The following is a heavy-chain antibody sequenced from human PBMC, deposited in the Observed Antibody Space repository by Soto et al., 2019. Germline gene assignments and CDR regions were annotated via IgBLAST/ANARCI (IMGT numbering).Heavy chain of an antibody. CDR3: ARQAATVATVPLLYFDP. J-gene: IGHJ4*02. CDR2: IYPDNSDT. CDR1: GYSFPGYW. Sequence: GESLKISCKASGYSFPGYWIGWVRQMPGKALEWMGIIYPDNSDTRYSPSFQGQVTISADKSINTAYLQWSSLKASDTAMYYCARQAATVATVPLLYFDPWGQGTLVTVSS. D-gene: IGHD1-1*01. V-gene: IGHV5-51*01.